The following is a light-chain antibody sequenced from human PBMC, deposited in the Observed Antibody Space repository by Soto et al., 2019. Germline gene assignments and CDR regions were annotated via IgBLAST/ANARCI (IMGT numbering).Light chain of an antibody. J-gene: IGKJ4*02. V-gene: IGKV3-20*01. CDR1: QSVSSSY. Sequence: EIVLTQSPGTLSLSPGERATLSCRASQSVSSSYLAWYQQKPGQAPRLLIYGASISATAIPDRFSGSGSGTDLTLTISRLEPEDFAVYYCQQHGSSPLTFGGGTKVEIK. CDR3: QQHGSSPLT. CDR2: GAS.